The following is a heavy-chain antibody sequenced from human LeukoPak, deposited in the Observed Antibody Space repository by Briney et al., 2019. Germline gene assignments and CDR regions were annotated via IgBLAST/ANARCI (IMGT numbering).Heavy chain of an antibody. D-gene: IGHD4-23*01. CDR2: ISGSSSDI. V-gene: IGHV3-21*01. CDR1: GFIVSNTY. J-gene: IGHJ3*02. CDR3: ATLDYGGNSFNVFGI. Sequence: PGGSLRLSCAASGFIVSNTYMIWVRQAPGKGLEWVSSISGSSSDIYYADSLKGRFTISRDNAKNSLYLQMNSLRAEDTAIYYCATLDYGGNSFNVFGIWGQGTMVTVSS.